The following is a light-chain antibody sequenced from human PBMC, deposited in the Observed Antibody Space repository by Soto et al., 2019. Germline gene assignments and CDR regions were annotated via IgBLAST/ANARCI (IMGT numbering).Light chain of an antibody. V-gene: IGKV3-15*01. J-gene: IGKJ4*01. CDR2: GAS. Sequence: EIVMTQSPATLSVSPGGRATLSCRASQSVSSNLAWYQQKPGQAPRLLVYGASTRATGIPARFSGSGSGTAFTLTISSLQSEDFAVYYCQQYTNWPLTFGGGAKVEIK. CDR3: QQYTNWPLT. CDR1: QSVSSN.